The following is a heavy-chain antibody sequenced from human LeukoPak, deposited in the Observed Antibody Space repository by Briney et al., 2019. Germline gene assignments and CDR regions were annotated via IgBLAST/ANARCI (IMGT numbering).Heavy chain of an antibody. J-gene: IGHJ6*02. D-gene: IGHD6-6*01. CDR3: ARFCRSSSLNYYYGMDV. CDR2: ISGGGGST. CDR1: GFTFSNCA. V-gene: IGHV3-23*01. Sequence: GGSLRLSCAASGFTFSNCAMSWVRQAPGEGLEWVSGISGGGGSTYYADSVKGRFTISRDNAKNSLYLQMNSLRAEDTAVYYCARFCRSSSLNYYYGMDVWGQGTTVTVSS.